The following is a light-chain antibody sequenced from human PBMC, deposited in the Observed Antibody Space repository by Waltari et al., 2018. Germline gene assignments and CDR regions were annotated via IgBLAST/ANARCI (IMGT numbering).Light chain of an antibody. Sequence: DIQMTQSPSSLSAAVGDRVTITCRASQSISSYLKWYQQKPGKAPKLLIYAASSLESGVPSRFRGSGSGTDFTLTISSLQPEDFATYYCQHYSSAPYTFGQGTKLEIK. CDR3: QHYSSAPYT. CDR2: AAS. J-gene: IGKJ2*01. V-gene: IGKV1-39*01. CDR1: QSISSY.